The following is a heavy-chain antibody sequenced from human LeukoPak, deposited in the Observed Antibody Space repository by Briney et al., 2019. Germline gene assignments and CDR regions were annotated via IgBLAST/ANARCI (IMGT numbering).Heavy chain of an antibody. J-gene: IGHJ4*02. Sequence: HPGGSLRLSCAASGFTFSSYGMHWVRQAPGKGLEWVAVIWYDGSNKYYADSVKGRFTISRDNSKNTLYLQMSSLRAEDTAVYYCARGYYYDSRPCDYWGQGTLVTVSS. CDR2: IWYDGSNK. CDR1: GFTFSSYG. D-gene: IGHD3-22*01. CDR3: ARGYYYDSRPCDY. V-gene: IGHV3-33*01.